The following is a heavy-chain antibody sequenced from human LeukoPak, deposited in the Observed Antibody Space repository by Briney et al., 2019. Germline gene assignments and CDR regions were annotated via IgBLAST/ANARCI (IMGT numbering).Heavy chain of an antibody. CDR2: ISGSGDST. J-gene: IGHJ4*02. CDR1: GFTFRSYA. CDR3: AKDPRAGSGWGSFDY. V-gene: IGHV3-23*01. D-gene: IGHD6-19*01. Sequence: GGSLRLSCVASGFTFRSYARSWVRQAPGKGLEWVSGISGSGDSTYYADSVKGRFSISRDNSKNTLWLQMNSLKDEDTAVYYCAKDPRAGSGWGSFDYWGQGTLVTVSS.